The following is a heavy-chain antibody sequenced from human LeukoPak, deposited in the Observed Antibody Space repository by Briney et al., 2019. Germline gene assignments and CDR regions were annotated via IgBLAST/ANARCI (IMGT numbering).Heavy chain of an antibody. CDR2: ISSSGSPT. Sequence: GGSLRLSCAASGFTFSSYEMNWVRQAPGKGLEWVSYISSSGSPTYYADSVKGRFTISRDNAKNSLYLQMNSLRAEDTAVYYCARALRLAVNLDYWGQGTLVTVSS. D-gene: IGHD6-19*01. J-gene: IGHJ4*02. CDR1: GFTFSSYE. V-gene: IGHV3-48*03. CDR3: ARALRLAVNLDY.